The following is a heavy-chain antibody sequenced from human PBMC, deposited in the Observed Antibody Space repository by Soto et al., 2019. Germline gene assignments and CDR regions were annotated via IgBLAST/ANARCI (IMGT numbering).Heavy chain of an antibody. Sequence: QVQLVESGGGVVQPGRSLRLSCAASGFTFSSYAMHWVRQAPGKGLEWVAVISYDGSNKYYADSVKGRFTISRDNSKNTLYLQMNSLRAEDTAVYYCARADYDSSGYYNPLGAFDIWGQGTMVTVSS. CDR1: GFTFSSYA. J-gene: IGHJ3*02. V-gene: IGHV3-30-3*01. CDR3: ARADYDSSGYYNPLGAFDI. CDR2: ISYDGSNK. D-gene: IGHD3-22*01.